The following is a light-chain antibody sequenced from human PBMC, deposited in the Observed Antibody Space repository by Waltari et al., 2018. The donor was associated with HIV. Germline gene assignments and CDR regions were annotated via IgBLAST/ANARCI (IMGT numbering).Light chain of an antibody. J-gene: IGKJ4*02. CDR2: GAS. CDR1: QSINNT. V-gene: IGKV3-15*01. Sequence: EIVMTQSPVTLSVSPGERGTLSCRASQSINNTLAWYQHKPGQAPRLLIYGASTSATGIPARFSGRGSGTDFSLNISTLQSEDFAVYYCQQYNNWPRTFGRGTKVEIK. CDR3: QQYNNWPRT.